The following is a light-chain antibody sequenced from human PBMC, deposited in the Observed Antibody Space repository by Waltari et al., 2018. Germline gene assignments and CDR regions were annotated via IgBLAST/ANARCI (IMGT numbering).Light chain of an antibody. Sequence: QSVLTQPPSVSAAPGQRVTISCSGGSSNIGNNYVFWYRQFQATAPKLLIYENTERPPGIPGLFSGSKAGPSATLDLPGLQAGDEADYYCGTWDSSLSGAVFGGGTHLTVL. J-gene: IGLJ7*01. V-gene: IGLV1-51*02. CDR2: ENT. CDR3: GTWDSSLSGAV. CDR1: SSNIGNNY.